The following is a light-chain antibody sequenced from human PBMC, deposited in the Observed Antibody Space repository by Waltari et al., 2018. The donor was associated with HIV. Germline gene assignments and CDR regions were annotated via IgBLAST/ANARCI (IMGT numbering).Light chain of an antibody. CDR3: QQYYGDSFT. Sequence: IVMTQSPDSLAVALGERATISCKPSQSLLYNSKNQNCLAWYQQRPGEPPKLLIYWESTREAGVPDRFSGSGSGTDFTLTISSLQSEDVAVYYCQQYYGDSFTFGQGTKVEIK. CDR1: QSLLYNSKNQNC. V-gene: IGKV4-1*01. J-gene: IGKJ2*01. CDR2: WES.